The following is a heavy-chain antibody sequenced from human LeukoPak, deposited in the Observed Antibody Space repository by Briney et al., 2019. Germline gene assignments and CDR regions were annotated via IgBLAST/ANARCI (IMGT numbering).Heavy chain of an antibody. CDR2: IYTSGST. J-gene: IGHJ4*02. D-gene: IGHD3-9*01. Sequence: PSETLSLTCTVSGGSISSYYWSWIRQPAGKGLEWIGRIYTSGSTNYNHSLKSRVTMSVDTSKNQFSLKLSSLTAADTAVYYCAREGTEYYDILTGYFDYWGQGTLVTVSS. V-gene: IGHV4-4*07. CDR3: AREGTEYYDILTGYFDY. CDR1: GGSISSYY.